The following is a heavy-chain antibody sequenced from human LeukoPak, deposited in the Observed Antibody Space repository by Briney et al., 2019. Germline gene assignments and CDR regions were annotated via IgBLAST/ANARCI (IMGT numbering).Heavy chain of an antibody. Sequence: ASVKVSCKASGYTFTSYGISWVRQAPGQGLEWMGWISAYNGNTNYAQKLQGRVTMTEDTSTDTAYMELSSLRSEDTAVYYCATGSLLHYFDYWGQGTLVTVSS. CDR2: ISAYNGNT. V-gene: IGHV1-18*01. CDR3: ATGSLLHYFDY. J-gene: IGHJ4*02. CDR1: GYTFTSYG.